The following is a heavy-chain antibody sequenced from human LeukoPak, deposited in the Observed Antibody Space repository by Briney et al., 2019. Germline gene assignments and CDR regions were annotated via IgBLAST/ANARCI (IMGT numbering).Heavy chain of an antibody. J-gene: IGHJ5*01. CDR2: INHSGST. D-gene: IGHD2-21*01. CDR1: GGSFSGYY. Sequence: SETLSLTCAVYGGSFSGYYWSWIRQPPGKGLEWIGEINHSGSTNYNPSLKSRVTISVDTSKNQFSLSLNSVTAADTAVYYCAKTHCGGGSCDKFDSWGQGILVTVSS. CDR3: AKTHCGGGSCDKFDS. V-gene: IGHV4-34*01.